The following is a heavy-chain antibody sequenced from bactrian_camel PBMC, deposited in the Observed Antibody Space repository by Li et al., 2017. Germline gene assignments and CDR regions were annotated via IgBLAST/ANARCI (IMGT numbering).Heavy chain of an antibody. V-gene: IGHV3S42*01. CDR3: AADRPPRGWPHPREYKY. J-gene: IGHJ4*01. CDR2: INSFGDTT. Sequence: DVQLVESGGGLVQPGGSLRLSCAASRFTFSSSAMSWVRQAQGKGLEWVAGINSFGDTTNYKESIRGRFAISRDNAKNTLLLRMNSLKSEDTAVYFCAADRPPRGWPHPREYKYWGQGTQVTVS. CDR1: RFTFSSSA. D-gene: IGHD5*01.